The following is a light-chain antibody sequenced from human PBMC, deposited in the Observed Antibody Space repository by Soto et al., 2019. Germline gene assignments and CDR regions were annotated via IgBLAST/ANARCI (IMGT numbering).Light chain of an antibody. CDR3: QHHNSYSEA. Sequence: IHMTQSPSTLSGSVGYRVTIICRASQTISSWLAWYQQKPGKAPKLLIYKASTLKSGVPSRFSGSGYGTEFTLTISSLQTDDFATYDCQHHNSYSEAFGQGTKVDIK. CDR1: QTISSW. CDR2: KAS. V-gene: IGKV1-5*03. J-gene: IGKJ1*01.